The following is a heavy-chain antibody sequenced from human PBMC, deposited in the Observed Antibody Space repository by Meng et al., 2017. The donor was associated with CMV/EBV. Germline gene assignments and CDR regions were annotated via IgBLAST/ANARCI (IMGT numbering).Heavy chain of an antibody. CDR2: ISAYNGNT. CDR1: GYTFTSYG. CDR3: ARVPIPARLLLDDY. V-gene: IGHV1-18*01. Sequence: ASVTVSCQASGYTFTSYGISWVRPAPGQGLEWMGWISAYNGNTNYAQKLQGRVTMTTDTSTSTAYMELRSLRSDDTAVYYCARVPIPARLLLDDYWGQGTLVTVSS. D-gene: IGHD6-6*01. J-gene: IGHJ4*02.